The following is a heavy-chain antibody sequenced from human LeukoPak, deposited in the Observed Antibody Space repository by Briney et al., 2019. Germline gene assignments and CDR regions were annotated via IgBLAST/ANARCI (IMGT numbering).Heavy chain of an antibody. J-gene: IGHJ4*02. Sequence: PGRSLRLSCAASGFTFSSYAMHWVRQAPGKGLEWVAVISYDGSNKYYADSVKGRFTISRDNSKNTLYLQMNSLRAEGTAVYYCARVRIVAGREQGFDYWGQGTLVTVSS. V-gene: IGHV3-30-3*01. CDR2: ISYDGSNK. CDR3: ARVRIVAGREQGFDY. CDR1: GFTFSSYA. D-gene: IGHD6-19*01.